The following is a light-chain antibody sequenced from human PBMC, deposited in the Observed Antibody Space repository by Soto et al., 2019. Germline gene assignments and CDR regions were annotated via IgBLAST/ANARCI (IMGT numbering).Light chain of an antibody. CDR3: QQYNNWLWT. V-gene: IGKV3-15*01. CDR1: QSVSSK. CDR2: GAS. Sequence: EIVLTQSPATLSLSPGETATLSCRASQSVSSKLAWYQQKPGQAPRLLIYGASTRATGIPARFSGSGSGTEFTLTISNLQSEDFAVYYCQQYNNWLWTFGQGTKVDI. J-gene: IGKJ1*01.